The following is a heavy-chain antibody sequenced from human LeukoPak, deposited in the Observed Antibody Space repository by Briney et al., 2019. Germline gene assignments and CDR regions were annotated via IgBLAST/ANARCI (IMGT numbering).Heavy chain of an antibody. CDR3: VRDDVNIHLLDY. CDR1: GGTLRSYG. J-gene: IGHJ4*02. V-gene: IGHV1-69*04. Sequence: GASVKVSCKAPGGTLRSYGLSWVRQAPGQGLEWMGRIIPVLGITNYAQKFQGRASITAATSTNTAYMELSSLTSGDTAMYYCVRDDVNIHLLDYWGQGTLVTVSS. CDR2: IIPVLGIT.